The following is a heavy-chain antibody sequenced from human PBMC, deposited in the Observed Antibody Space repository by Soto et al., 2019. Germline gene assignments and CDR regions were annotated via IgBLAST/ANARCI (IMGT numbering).Heavy chain of an antibody. J-gene: IGHJ4*02. CDR2: ISSNGGST. V-gene: IGHV3-64D*08. CDR3: VKRDGYKSFDY. D-gene: IGHD5-12*01. Sequence: GGSLRLSCSASGFTFSSYAMHWVRQAPGKGLEYVSAISSNGGSTYYADSVKGRFTISRDNSKNTLYLQMSSLRAEDTAVYYCVKRDGYKSFDYWGQGTLVTVSS. CDR1: GFTFSSYA.